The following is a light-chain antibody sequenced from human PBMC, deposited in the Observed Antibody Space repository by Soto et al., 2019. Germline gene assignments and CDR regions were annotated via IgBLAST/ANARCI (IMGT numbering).Light chain of an antibody. Sequence: DSVMTQSPLSLPVTPGEPASISCRASQSLLHSNGYNYLDWYLQKPGQSPQLLIYLGSNRASGVPDRVSGSGSGPDFTLKISRVEAADVWVYYCVQALQTPRTFGQGTTVEIK. J-gene: IGKJ1*01. V-gene: IGKV2-28*01. CDR3: VQALQTPRT. CDR2: LGS. CDR1: QSLLHSNGYNY.